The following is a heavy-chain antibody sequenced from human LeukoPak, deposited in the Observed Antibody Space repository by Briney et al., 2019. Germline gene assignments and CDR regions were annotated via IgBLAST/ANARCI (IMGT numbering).Heavy chain of an antibody. Sequence: ASVTVSCKASGYTFTSYAMHWVRQTPGQRLEWMGWINAGNGNTKYSQKFQGRVTITRDTSASTAYMELSSLRSEDTAVYYCARTTVTRTDYYFDYWGQGTLVAVSS. CDR3: ARTTVTRTDYYFDY. V-gene: IGHV1-3*01. D-gene: IGHD4-17*01. J-gene: IGHJ4*02. CDR1: GYTFTSYA. CDR2: INAGNGNT.